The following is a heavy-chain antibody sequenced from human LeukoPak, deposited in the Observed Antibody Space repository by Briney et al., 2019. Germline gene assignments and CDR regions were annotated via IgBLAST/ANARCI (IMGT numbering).Heavy chain of an antibody. V-gene: IGHV4-34*01. CDR3: ARGRENYYGGRGYAFGRYFDY. Sequence: PSETLSLTCGVSGGSLSGYFWNWIRQPPGKGLEYIGEVNHGGATIVNPSLQSRVTISIDTSRNQFSLRLSSVTAADTAVYYCARGRENYYGGRGYAFGRYFDYWAQGTLVTVSS. J-gene: IGHJ4*02. D-gene: IGHD3-22*01. CDR2: VNHGGAT. CDR1: GGSLSGYF.